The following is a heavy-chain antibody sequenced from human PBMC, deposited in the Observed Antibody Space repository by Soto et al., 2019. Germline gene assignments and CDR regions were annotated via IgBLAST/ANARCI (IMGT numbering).Heavy chain of an antibody. CDR2: INHSGST. CDR1: GGSFSGYY. CDR3: ARGRSNNY. D-gene: IGHD2-8*01. V-gene: IGHV4-34*01. J-gene: IGHJ4*02. Sequence: QVQLQQWGAGLLKPSETLSLTCAVYGGSFSGYYSSWIRQPPGKGLEWIGEINHSGSTNYNPSLKSRVTISVDTSKNQFSLKLSSVTAADTAVYYCARGRSNNYWGQGTLVTVSS.